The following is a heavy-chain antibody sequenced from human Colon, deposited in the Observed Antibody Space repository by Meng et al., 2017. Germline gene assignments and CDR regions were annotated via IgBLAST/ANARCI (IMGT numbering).Heavy chain of an antibody. J-gene: IGHJ4*02. Sequence: EVHLVESGGGLVQPGGSLRLSFAASGFTFRRYAMSWVRQAPGKGLEWVSGIRGTNGGSIDYAESVKGRFTISRDDSKNTLYLQLNSLRAEDMAVYYCAIVTWHEIGGYWGQGTLVTVSS. CDR3: AIVTWHEIGGY. CDR2: IRGTNGGSI. V-gene: IGHV3-23*04. D-gene: IGHD3-16*01. CDR1: GFTFRRYA.